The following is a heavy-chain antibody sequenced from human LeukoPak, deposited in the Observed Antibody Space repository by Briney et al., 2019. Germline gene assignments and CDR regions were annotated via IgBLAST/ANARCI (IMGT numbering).Heavy chain of an antibody. V-gene: IGHV3-9*01. CDR3: AKDLYGDYPGGAFDI. D-gene: IGHD4-17*01. CDR1: GFTFDDYA. CDR2: ISWNSGSI. Sequence: GRSLRLSCAASGFTFDDYAMHWVRQAPGKGLEWVSGISWNSGSIGYADSVKGRFTISRDNAKNSLYLQMNSQRAEDTALYYCAKDLYGDYPGGAFDIWGQGTMVTVSS. J-gene: IGHJ3*02.